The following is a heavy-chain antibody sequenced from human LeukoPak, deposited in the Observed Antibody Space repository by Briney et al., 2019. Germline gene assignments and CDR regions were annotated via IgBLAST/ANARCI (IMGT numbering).Heavy chain of an antibody. CDR3: ARGEGHYGGKGGNWFDP. V-gene: IGHV3-64*01. Sequence: GGSLRLSCAASGFTFSSYAMHWVRQAPGKGLEYVSAISSNGGSTYYANSVKGRFTISRDNSKNTLYLQMGSLRAEDMAVYYCARGEGHYGGKGGNWFDPWGQGTLVTVSS. CDR2: ISSNGGST. CDR1: GFTFSSYA. J-gene: IGHJ5*02. D-gene: IGHD4-23*01.